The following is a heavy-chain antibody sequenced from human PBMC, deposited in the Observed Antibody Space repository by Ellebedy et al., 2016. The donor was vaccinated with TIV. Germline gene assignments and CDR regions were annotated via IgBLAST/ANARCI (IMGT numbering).Heavy chain of an antibody. CDR1: GGSISTYY. V-gene: IGHV4-59*01. CDR3: ARGVTYYYGFDV. Sequence: SETLSLTCTVSGGSISTYYWTWIRQPPGKGLEWIGYIHYSGTTNYNPSLKSRVTISVDTSKNQFSLKLSSVTAADTAVYFCARGVTYYYGFDVWGQGTTVTVSS. CDR2: IHYSGTT. D-gene: IGHD5-18*01. J-gene: IGHJ6*02.